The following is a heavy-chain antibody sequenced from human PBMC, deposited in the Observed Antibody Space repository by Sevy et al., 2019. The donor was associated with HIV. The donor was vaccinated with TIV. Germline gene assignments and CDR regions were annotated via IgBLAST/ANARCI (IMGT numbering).Heavy chain of an antibody. V-gene: IGHV3-23*01. CDR1: GFTFSTYA. D-gene: IGHD2-8*02. J-gene: IGHJ2*01. Sequence: GGSLRLSCAASGFTFSTYAMGWVRQAPGKGLEWVSGISNIGNDIYYEGSVEGRFTISRDNSKSTLFLEMNNLRAEDTAVYYCAKDGALYCTGGICFPYWYFDLWGRGALVTVSS. CDR3: AKDGALYCTGGICFPYWYFDL. CDR2: ISNIGNDI.